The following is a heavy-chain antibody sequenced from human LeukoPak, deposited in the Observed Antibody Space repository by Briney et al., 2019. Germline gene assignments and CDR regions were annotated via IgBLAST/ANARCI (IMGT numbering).Heavy chain of an antibody. V-gene: IGHV3-7*01. D-gene: IGHD2-2*02. CDR1: GFTFSSYW. CDR2: IKQDGSEK. J-gene: IGHJ4*02. CDR3: ARVDCSSTSYYTGFDY. Sequence: AGSLRLSCAASGFTFSSYWMSWVRQAPGKGLEWVANIKQDGSEKYYVDSVKGRFTISRDNAKNSLYLQMNSLRAEDTAVYYCARVDCSSTSYYTGFDYWGQGTLVTVSS.